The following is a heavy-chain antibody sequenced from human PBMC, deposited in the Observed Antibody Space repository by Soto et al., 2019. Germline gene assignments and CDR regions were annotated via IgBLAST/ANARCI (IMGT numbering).Heavy chain of an antibody. Sequence: GGSLRLSCAASGFTFSSYAMSWVRQAPGKGLEWVSAISGSGGSTYYADSVKGRFTISRDNSKNTLYLQMNSLRAEDTAVYYCAKGAAGYSSSWYYFDYWGQGTLVTVSS. D-gene: IGHD6-13*01. J-gene: IGHJ4*02. V-gene: IGHV3-23*01. CDR1: GFTFSSYA. CDR3: AKGAAGYSSSWYYFDY. CDR2: ISGSGGST.